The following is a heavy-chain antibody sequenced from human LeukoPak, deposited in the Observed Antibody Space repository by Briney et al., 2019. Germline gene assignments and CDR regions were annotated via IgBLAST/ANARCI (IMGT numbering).Heavy chain of an antibody. CDR3: ARGVIAVAGTGKKKYYFDY. D-gene: IGHD6-19*01. Sequence: GGSLRLSCAASGFTVSSNYMSWVRQAPGKGLEWVSVIYPGGRTYYADSVKGRFTISRDNSKNTLYLQLNSLRAEDTAVYYCARGVIAVAGTGKKKYYFDYWGQGTLVTVSS. J-gene: IGHJ4*02. CDR2: IYPGGRT. CDR1: GFTVSSNY. V-gene: IGHV3-53*01.